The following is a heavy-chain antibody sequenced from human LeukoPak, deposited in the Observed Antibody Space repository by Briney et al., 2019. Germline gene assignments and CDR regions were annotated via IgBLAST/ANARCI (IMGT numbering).Heavy chain of an antibody. Sequence: SETLSLTCTVSGGSISSGGYYWSWIRQPPGKGLEWIGYIYHSGSTYYNPSLKSRITISVDTSKNQFSLKLSSVTAADTAVYYCARAESWFGELPLYFDYWGQGTLVTVSS. CDR3: ARAESWFGELPLYFDY. CDR1: GGSISSGGYY. V-gene: IGHV4-30-2*01. J-gene: IGHJ4*02. D-gene: IGHD3-10*01. CDR2: IYHSGST.